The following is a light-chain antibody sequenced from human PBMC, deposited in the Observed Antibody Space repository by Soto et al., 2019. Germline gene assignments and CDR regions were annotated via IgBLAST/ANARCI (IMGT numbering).Light chain of an antibody. V-gene: IGKV3-20*01. Sequence: EIVLTQSPGTLSLSPGERATLSCRASQSVADSYLAWHQQKPGQAPRLLIYGASSRATGIPDRFSGSGSGTDFTLTISRLEPEDFAVYYCQQYGSSPLTFGGGTKVDIK. J-gene: IGKJ4*01. CDR2: GAS. CDR1: QSVADSY. CDR3: QQYGSSPLT.